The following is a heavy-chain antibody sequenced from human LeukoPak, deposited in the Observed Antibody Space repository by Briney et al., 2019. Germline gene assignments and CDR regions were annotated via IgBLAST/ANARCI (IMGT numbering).Heavy chain of an antibody. Sequence: GGSLRLSWAASGFTFSSYWMSWVRQAPGKGLEWVANIKQDGSEKYYVDSVKGRFTISRDNAKNSPYLQMNSLRAEDTAVYYCARGIIAVAGNFDYWGQGTLVTVSS. CDR2: IKQDGSEK. D-gene: IGHD6-19*01. CDR1: GFTFSSYW. V-gene: IGHV3-7*01. CDR3: ARGIIAVAGNFDY. J-gene: IGHJ4*02.